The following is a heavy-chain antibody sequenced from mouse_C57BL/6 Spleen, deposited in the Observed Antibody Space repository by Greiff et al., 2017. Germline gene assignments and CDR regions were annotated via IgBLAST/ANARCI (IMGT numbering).Heavy chain of an antibody. CDR3: ARSAYYDYDEFAY. Sequence: EVQLQQSVAELVRPGASVKLSCTASGFNIKNTYMHWVKQRPEQGLEWIGRLDPANGNTKYAPKFQGKATITADTSSNTAYLQLSSLTSEDTAIYYCARSAYYDYDEFAYWGQGTLVTVSA. V-gene: IGHV14-3*01. CDR2: LDPANGNT. D-gene: IGHD2-4*01. J-gene: IGHJ3*01. CDR1: GFNIKNTY.